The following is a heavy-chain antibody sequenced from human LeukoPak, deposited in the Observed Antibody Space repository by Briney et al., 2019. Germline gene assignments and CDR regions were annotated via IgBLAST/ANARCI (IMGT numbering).Heavy chain of an antibody. CDR3: ARDPGWWRYSSSWYQL. V-gene: IGHV1-69*13. CDR1: GGTFSSYA. D-gene: IGHD6-13*01. CDR2: IIPIFGTA. J-gene: IGHJ4*02. Sequence: ASVKVSCRASGGTFSSYAISWVRQAPGQGLEWMGGIIPIFGTANYAQKFQGRVTITADESTSTAYMELSSLRSDDTAVYYCARDPGWWRYSSSWYQLWGQGTLVTVSS.